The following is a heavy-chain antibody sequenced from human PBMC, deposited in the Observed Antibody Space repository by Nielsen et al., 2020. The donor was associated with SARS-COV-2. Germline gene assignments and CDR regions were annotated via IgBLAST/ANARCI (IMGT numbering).Heavy chain of an antibody. V-gene: IGHV3-33*03. CDR3: AKIWGHDYGDYGDY. CDR2: IWYDGSNK. D-gene: IGHD4-17*01. Sequence: GGSLRLSCAASGFTFSSYGMHWVRQAPGKGLEWVAVIWYDGSNKYYADSVKGRFTISRDNAKNSLYLQMNSLRAEDTALYYCAKIWGHDYGDYGDYWGQGTLVTVSS. CDR1: GFTFSSYG. J-gene: IGHJ4*02.